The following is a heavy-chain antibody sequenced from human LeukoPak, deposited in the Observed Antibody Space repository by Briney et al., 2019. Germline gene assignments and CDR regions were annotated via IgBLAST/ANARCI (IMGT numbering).Heavy chain of an antibody. CDR3: AKEQGSGSSHDAFDI. Sequence: GGSLRLSCAASGFTFSSYSMNWVRQAPGKGLEWVSYISSSSSTIYYADSVKGRFTISRDNAKNSLYLQMNSLRAEDMALYYCAKEQGSGSSHDAFDIWGQGTMVTVSS. D-gene: IGHD3-10*01. J-gene: IGHJ3*02. CDR2: ISSSSSTI. CDR1: GFTFSSYS. V-gene: IGHV3-48*04.